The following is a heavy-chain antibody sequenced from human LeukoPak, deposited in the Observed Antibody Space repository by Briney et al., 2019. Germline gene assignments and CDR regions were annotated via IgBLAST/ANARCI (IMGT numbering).Heavy chain of an antibody. J-gene: IGHJ4*02. CDR1: GFTVSSNY. V-gene: IGHV3-53*01. CDR3: AKDLGYYYGSGSYPSDY. D-gene: IGHD3-10*01. CDR2: IYSGGST. Sequence: GGSLRLSCAASGFTVSSNYMSWVRQAPGKGLEWVSVIYSGGSTYYADSVKGRFTISRDNSKNTLYLQMNSLRAEDTAVYYCAKDLGYYYGSGSYPSDYWGQGTLVTVSS.